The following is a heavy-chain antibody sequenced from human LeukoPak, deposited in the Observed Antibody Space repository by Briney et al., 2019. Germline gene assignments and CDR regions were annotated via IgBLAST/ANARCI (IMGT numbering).Heavy chain of an antibody. Sequence: GASVKVSCKASGGTFSSYAISWVRQAPGQGLEWMGRIIPILGIANYAQKFQGRVTITADKSTSTAYMELSSLRSEDTAVYYCARGTLDSSGYYCLGYWGQGTLVTVSS. J-gene: IGHJ4*02. CDR1: GGTFSSYA. CDR2: IIPILGIA. D-gene: IGHD3-22*01. V-gene: IGHV1-69*04. CDR3: ARGTLDSSGYYCLGY.